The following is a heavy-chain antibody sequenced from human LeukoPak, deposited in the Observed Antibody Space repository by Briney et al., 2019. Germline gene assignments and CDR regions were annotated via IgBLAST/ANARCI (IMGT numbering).Heavy chain of an antibody. D-gene: IGHD1-14*01. V-gene: IGHV4-39*07. CDR1: GGSISSSSYY. CDR2: IYYSGST. J-gene: IGHJ3*02. Sequence: SETLSLTCTVSGGSISSSSYYWGWIRQPPGKGLEWIGSIYYSGSTYYSPSLKSRLTMSVDTSQNQVSLKLSSVTAADTAVYYCARRSGQSAFDIWGQGTMVTVSS. CDR3: ARRSGQSAFDI.